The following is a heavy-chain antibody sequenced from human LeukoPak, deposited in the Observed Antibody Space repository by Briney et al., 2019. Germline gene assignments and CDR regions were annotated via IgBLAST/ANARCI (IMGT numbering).Heavy chain of an antibody. CDR3: ARADCSSSTCYLRRSWFDP. CDR1: GFSFSGDD. V-gene: IGHV3-21*01. CDR2: ISFNSTYI. J-gene: IGHJ5*02. D-gene: IGHD2-2*01. Sequence: PGGSLRLSCAASGFSFSGDDVNWVRQAPGKGLGLVSSISFNSTYIYYADSVRGRFTISRDNAKNSLYLQMNSLRVEDTAVYYCARADCSSSTCYLRRSWFDPWGQGTLVTVSS.